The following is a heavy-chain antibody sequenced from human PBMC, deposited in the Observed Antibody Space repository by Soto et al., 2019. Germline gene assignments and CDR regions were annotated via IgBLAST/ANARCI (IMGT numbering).Heavy chain of an antibody. CDR3: ARHGGTPDLYFDY. V-gene: IGHV1-3*01. CDR1: GNTDPKYA. D-gene: IGHD3-16*01. Sequence: AASVKLSCKASGNTDPKYAIDWVRQAPGQRLEWMGWINGGNGNTYYSEHFQGRVTFTRDTSAGTVYLQMSSLRAEDTALYYCARHGGTPDLYFDYWGQGTPVTVSS. CDR2: INGGNGNT. J-gene: IGHJ4*02.